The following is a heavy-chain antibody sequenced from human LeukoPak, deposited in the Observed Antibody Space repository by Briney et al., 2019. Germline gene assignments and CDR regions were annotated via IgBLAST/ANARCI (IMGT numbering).Heavy chain of an antibody. Sequence: PGGSLRLSCAASGFTVSSNYMSWVRQAPGKGLEWVSVIYSGGITYYADSVKGRFTISRDNSKNTLYLQMNSLRAEDTAVYYCARPAAGRYYFVYWGQGTGVTLSS. J-gene: IGHJ4*02. CDR3: ARPAAGRYYFVY. CDR1: GFTVSSNY. V-gene: IGHV3-53*01. CDR2: IYSGGIT. D-gene: IGHD6-13*01.